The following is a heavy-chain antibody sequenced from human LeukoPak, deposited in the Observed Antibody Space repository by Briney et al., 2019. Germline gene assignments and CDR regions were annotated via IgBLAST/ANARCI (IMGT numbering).Heavy chain of an antibody. D-gene: IGHD3-3*01. CDR1: GFTFSSYW. Sequence: GGSLRLSCAASGFTFSSYWMSWVRQAPGKGLEWVANIKQDGSEKYYGESVKGRFTISRDNGKNSVFLQMSSLTSEDTAVYFCARVDDDLDAFDLWGQGTLVTVSS. CDR3: ARVDDDLDAFDL. J-gene: IGHJ3*01. V-gene: IGHV3-7*01. CDR2: IKQDGSEK.